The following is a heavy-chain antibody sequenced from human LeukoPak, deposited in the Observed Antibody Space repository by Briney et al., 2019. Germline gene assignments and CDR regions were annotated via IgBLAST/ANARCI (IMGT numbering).Heavy chain of an antibody. CDR2: ISGSGDTR. J-gene: IGHJ6*04. CDR1: GFTFNNYA. V-gene: IGHV3-23*01. D-gene: IGHD3-3*01. CDR3: AKNLRFLEWLANLDV. Sequence: GGSLRLSCAASGFTFNNYAMTWVRQAPGKGLDWVSTISGSGDTRHYVDSLKGRFTISRDNSKSTLYLQMDGLRAEDTAIYYCAKNLRFLEWLANLDVWGKGTAVTVSS.